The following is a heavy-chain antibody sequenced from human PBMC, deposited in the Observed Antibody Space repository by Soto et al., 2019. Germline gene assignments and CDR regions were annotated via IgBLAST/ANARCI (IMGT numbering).Heavy chain of an antibody. CDR3: GGGTTNLQH. V-gene: IGHV3-33*01. Sequence: QVQLVESGGGVVQPGTSLKLSCAASGFTFSTCVMHWVRQAPGKGLEWVAVIWYDGSNKYYADSVKGRFTISRDNSKNTLYLQMNSLRAEDTAVYYCGGGTTNLQHWGQGTLVTVSS. D-gene: IGHD1-7*01. CDR2: IWYDGSNK. J-gene: IGHJ1*01. CDR1: GFTFSTCV.